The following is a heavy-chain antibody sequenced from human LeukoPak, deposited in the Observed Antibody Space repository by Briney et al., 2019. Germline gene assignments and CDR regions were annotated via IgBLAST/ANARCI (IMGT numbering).Heavy chain of an antibody. D-gene: IGHD6-13*01. J-gene: IGHJ4*02. V-gene: IGHV4-34*01. CDR2: INHSGST. Sequence: PSETLSLTCAVYGGSFSGYYWSWIRQPPGKGLEWIGEINHSGSTNYNPSLKSRVTISVDTSKNQFSLKLSSVTAADTAVYYCARDGSSWYVYFDYWGQGTLVTVSS. CDR1: GGSFSGYY. CDR3: ARDGSSWYVYFDY.